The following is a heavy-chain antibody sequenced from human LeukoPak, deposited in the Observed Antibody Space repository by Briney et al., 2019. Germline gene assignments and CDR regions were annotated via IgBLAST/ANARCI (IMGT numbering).Heavy chain of an antibody. CDR2: ISHSGTT. J-gene: IGHJ6*03. D-gene: IGHD1-14*01. CDR3: AREVGNSYYYYYMDV. CDR1: GGSISSGGYY. V-gene: IGHV4-39*07. Sequence: SETLSLTCTVSGGSISSGGYYWSWIRQHPGKGLEWIGSISHSGTTYYNPSLKSRVTISIDTSKSQFSLKLNSVTAADTAVYYCAREVGNSYYYYYMDVWGRGTTVTVSS.